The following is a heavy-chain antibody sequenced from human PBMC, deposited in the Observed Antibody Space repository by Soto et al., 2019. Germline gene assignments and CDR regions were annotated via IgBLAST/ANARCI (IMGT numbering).Heavy chain of an antibody. CDR3: AKERSSGYYFFDN. V-gene: IGHV3-23*01. CDR2: ISGSDGST. Sequence: GGSLRLSCAASGFTFSSYAMSWVRQAPGKGLEWVSAISGSDGSTYYADSVKGRFTISRDNSKNTLYLQMNSLRAEDTAIYYCAKERSSGYYFFDNWGQGTLVTVSS. D-gene: IGHD5-12*01. CDR1: GFTFSSYA. J-gene: IGHJ4*02.